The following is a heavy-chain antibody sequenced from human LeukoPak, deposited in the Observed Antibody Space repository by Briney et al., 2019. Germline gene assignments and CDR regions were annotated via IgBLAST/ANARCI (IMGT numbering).Heavy chain of an antibody. D-gene: IGHD4-17*01. Sequence: GGSLRLSCAASGFTFSSYSMNWVRQAPGKGLEWVSYISSSGSTIDYADSVKGRFTISRDNAKNSLYLQMNSLRAEDTAVYYCAVTTVGFALDYWGQGTLVTVSS. CDR3: AVTTVGFALDY. V-gene: IGHV3-48*04. J-gene: IGHJ4*02. CDR2: ISSSGSTI. CDR1: GFTFSSYS.